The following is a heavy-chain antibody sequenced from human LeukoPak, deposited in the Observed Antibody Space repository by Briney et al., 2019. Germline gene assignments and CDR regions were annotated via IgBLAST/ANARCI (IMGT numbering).Heavy chain of an antibody. CDR2: ISSSGSTI. J-gene: IGHJ6*03. CDR1: GFTFSDYY. V-gene: IGHV3-11*01. Sequence: PGGSLRLSCAASGFTFSDYYMSWIRQAPGKGLEWVSYISSSGSTIYYADSVKGRLTISRDNAKNSLYLQMNSLRAEDTAVYYCARVDCSGGSCYFYYYYYYMDVWGKGTTVTVS. CDR3: ARVDCSGGSCYFYYYYYYMDV. D-gene: IGHD2-15*01.